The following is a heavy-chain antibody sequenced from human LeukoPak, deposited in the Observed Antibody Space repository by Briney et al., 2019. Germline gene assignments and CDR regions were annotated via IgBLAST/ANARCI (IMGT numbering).Heavy chain of an antibody. CDR1: GGSISSGGYY. J-gene: IGHJ1*01. D-gene: IGHD3-22*01. CDR2: IYYSGST. V-gene: IGHV4-31*03. CDR3: ATYYYYDSSGYYPEYFQH. Sequence: PSGTLSLTCTVSGGSISSGGYYWSWIRQHPGKGLEWIGYIYYSGSTYYNPSLKSRVTISVDTSKNQFSLKLSSVTAADTAVYYCATYYYYDSSGYYPEYFQHWGQGTLVTVSS.